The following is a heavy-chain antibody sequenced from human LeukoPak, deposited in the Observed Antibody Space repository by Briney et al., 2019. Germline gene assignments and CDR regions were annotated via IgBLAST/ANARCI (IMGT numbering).Heavy chain of an antibody. Sequence: QPGGSLRLSCAASGFTFSSYEMNWVRQAPGEGLEWVSYISSSGSTIYYADSVKGRFTISRDNAKNSLYLQMNSLRAEDTAVYYCAKKHTAAGPKSNWFDPWGQGTLVTVSS. V-gene: IGHV3-48*03. CDR1: GFTFSSYE. CDR2: ISSSGSTI. D-gene: IGHD6-13*01. CDR3: AKKHTAAGPKSNWFDP. J-gene: IGHJ5*02.